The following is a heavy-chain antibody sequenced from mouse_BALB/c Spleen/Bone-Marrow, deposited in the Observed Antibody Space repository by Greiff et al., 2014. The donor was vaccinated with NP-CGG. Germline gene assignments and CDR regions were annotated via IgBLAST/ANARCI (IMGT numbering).Heavy chain of an antibody. CDR1: GFTFSDYY. CDR2: ISDGGSYT. V-gene: IGHV5-4*02. Sequence: EVQGVESGGGLVKPGGSLKLSCAASGFTFSDYYMYWVRQTPEKRLEWVATISDGGSYTYYPDSVKGRFTISRDNAKNNLYLQMSSLKSEDTVMYYCAREGDGAYWGQGTLVTVSA. CDR3: AREGDGAY. D-gene: IGHD3-3*01. J-gene: IGHJ3*01.